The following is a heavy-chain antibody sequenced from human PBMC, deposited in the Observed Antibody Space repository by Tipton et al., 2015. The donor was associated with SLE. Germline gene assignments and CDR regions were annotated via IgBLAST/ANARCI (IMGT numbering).Heavy chain of an antibody. CDR1: GGSISSHY. V-gene: IGHV4-59*04. CDR2: IYYSGST. J-gene: IGHJ3*02. Sequence: TLSLTCTVSGGSISSHYWSWIRQPSGKGLEWIGYIYYSGSTYYNPSLKSRVTISVDTSKNQFSLKLSSVTAADTAVYYCFLRYFDWLFSDAFDIWGQGTMVTVSS. D-gene: IGHD3-9*01. CDR3: FLRYFDWLFSDAFDI.